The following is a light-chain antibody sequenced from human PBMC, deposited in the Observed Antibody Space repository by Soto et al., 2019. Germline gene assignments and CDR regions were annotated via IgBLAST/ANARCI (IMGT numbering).Light chain of an antibody. CDR1: QDIYHY. V-gene: IGKV1-33*01. CDR3: QQYDTLPLT. CDR2: DAS. Sequence: DLQMTQSPSSLSASVGDRVTITCQASQDIYHYLNWYQQRPGKAPKLLIYDASNLQTGVPSRFSGSGSGTDFSFTISSLQAEDIATYFCQQYDTLPLTFGPGTTVDIK. J-gene: IGKJ3*01.